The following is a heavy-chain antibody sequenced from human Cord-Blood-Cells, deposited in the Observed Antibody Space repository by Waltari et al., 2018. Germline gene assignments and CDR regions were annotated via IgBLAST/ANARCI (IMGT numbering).Heavy chain of an antibody. D-gene: IGHD3-9*01. CDR2: ISSSSSYI. CDR1: GFTFSSYS. Sequence: EVQLVESGGGLVKPGGSLRLSCTASGFTFSSYSMNWVRQAPGKGLEWVSSISSSSSYIYYADSVKGRFTISRDNAKNSLYLQMNSLRAEDTAVYYCARGKTGDAFDIWGQGTMVTDSS. J-gene: IGHJ3*02. CDR3: ARGKTGDAFDI. V-gene: IGHV3-21*01.